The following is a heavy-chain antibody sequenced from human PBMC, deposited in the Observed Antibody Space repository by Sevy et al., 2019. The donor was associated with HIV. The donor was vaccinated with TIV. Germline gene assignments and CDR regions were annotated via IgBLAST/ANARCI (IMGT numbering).Heavy chain of an antibody. Sequence: ASVKVSCKVSGYSLTGLSMHWVRQAPGKGLEWVGGFDPEDGETTYAQKFQGRVTVTEETSRDTAYMGLSSQRTDDTAVNYGATGFPGEYPECGRIRCYTDYFAQWGQGTLVTVSS. V-gene: IGHV1-24*01. CDR1: GYSLTGLS. J-gene: IGHJ4*02. CDR2: FDPEDGET. D-gene: IGHD2-2*02. CDR3: ATGFPGEYPECGRIRCYTDYFAQ.